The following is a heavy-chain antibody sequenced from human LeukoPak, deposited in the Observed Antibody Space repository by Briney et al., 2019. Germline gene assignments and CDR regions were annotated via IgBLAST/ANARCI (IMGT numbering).Heavy chain of an antibody. J-gene: IGHJ6*02. CDR1: GFTFSAYH. CDR2: ISSDSGTL. Sequence: PGGSLRLSCASSGFTFSAYHMNWVRQAPGKGLEWISFISSDSGTLYYADSVKGRFTISRDNAANSLYLQMNNLRDEDTAVYYCARDRVGATAGRYYYGMDVWGQGTTVTVSS. D-gene: IGHD1-26*01. V-gene: IGHV3-48*02. CDR3: ARDRVGATAGRYYYGMDV.